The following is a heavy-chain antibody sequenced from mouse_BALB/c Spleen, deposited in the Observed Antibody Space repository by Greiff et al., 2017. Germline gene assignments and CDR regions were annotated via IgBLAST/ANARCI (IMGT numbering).Heavy chain of an antibody. CDR3: ARDKYGNYGAMDY. J-gene: IGHJ4*01. CDR1: GFTFSSYA. CDR2: ISSGGSYT. V-gene: IGHV5-9-4*01. Sequence: EVQVVESGGGLVKPGGSLKLSCAASGFTFSSYAMSWVRQSPEKRLEWVAEISSGGSYTYYPDTVTGRFTISRDNAKNTLYLEMSSLRSEDTAMYYCARDKYGNYGAMDYWGQGTSVTVSS. D-gene: IGHD2-10*02.